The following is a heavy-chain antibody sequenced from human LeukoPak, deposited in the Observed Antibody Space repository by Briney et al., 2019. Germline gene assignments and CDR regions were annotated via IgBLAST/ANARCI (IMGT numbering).Heavy chain of an antibody. V-gene: IGHV3-30*02. CDR3: AKDRSIPITGCTDY. D-gene: IGHD3-3*01. CDR1: GFTFSSYW. Sequence: PGGSLRLSCAASGFTFSSYWMSWVRQAPGKGLEWVAFIRYDGSNKYYADSVKGRFTISRNNSKNTLYLQMNSLRAEDTAVYYCAKDRSIPITGCTDYWGQGTLVTVSS. CDR2: IRYDGSNK. J-gene: IGHJ4*02.